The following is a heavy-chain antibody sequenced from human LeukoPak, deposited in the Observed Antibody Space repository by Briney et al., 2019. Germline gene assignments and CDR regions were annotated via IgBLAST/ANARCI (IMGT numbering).Heavy chain of an antibody. J-gene: IGHJ4*02. CDR2: VYHSGST. D-gene: IGHD6-19*01. Sequence: PSETLSLTCAVSGDSISSSNWWSWVRQPPGKGLEWIGEVYHSGSTNYNPSLKSRVTISVDTSKNQFSLKLSSVTAADTAVYYCARAMTVRSIAVAYFDYWGQGTLVTVSS. CDR3: ARAMTVRSIAVAYFDY. V-gene: IGHV4-4*02. CDR1: GDSISSSNW.